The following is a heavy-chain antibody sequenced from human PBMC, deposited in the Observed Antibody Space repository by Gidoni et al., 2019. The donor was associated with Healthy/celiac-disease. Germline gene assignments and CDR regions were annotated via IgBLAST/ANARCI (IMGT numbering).Heavy chain of an antibody. D-gene: IGHD2-2*01. CDR3: TTVVEYIVVVPAAIRLTGTTKGY. CDR2: IKSKTDGGTT. V-gene: IGHV3-15*01. CDR1: GFTFSNAW. J-gene: IGHJ4*02. Sequence: EMQLVESGGGLVKPGGSLRLSCAASGFTFSNAWLCWIRQAPGKGLEWVGRIKSKTDGGTTDYAAPVKGRFPISRDDSKNPLYLQLHSLKTEDTAVYYCTTVVEYIVVVPAAIRLTGTTKGYWGQGTLVTVSS.